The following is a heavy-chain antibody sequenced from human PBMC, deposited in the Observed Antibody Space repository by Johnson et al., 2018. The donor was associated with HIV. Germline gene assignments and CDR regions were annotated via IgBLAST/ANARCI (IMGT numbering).Heavy chain of an antibody. CDR3: ARACRDGYTCDAFDI. J-gene: IGHJ3*02. V-gene: IGHV3-66*01. Sequence: VQLVESGGGLVQPGGSLRLSCAASGLTVSNNYMTWVRQGPGKGLEWVSVINSGGSRNHADSVKGRFTISRDNSKNTLYLQMNSLRAEDTAVYYCARACRDGYTCDAFDIWGQGTMVTVSS. CDR1: GLTVSNNY. CDR2: INSGGSR. D-gene: IGHD5-24*01.